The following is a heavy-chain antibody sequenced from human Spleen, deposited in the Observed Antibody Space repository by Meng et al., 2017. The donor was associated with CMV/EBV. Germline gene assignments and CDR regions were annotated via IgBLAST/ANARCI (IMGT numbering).Heavy chain of an antibody. CDR3: ARDLQDFHGSAMTDF. D-gene: IGHD3-10*01. J-gene: IGHJ4*02. V-gene: IGHV3-20*04. CDR1: GFTFGDYG. CDR2: INGKGRSI. Sequence: GESLKISCAASGFTFGDYGMGWVRQAPGKGLEWVSCINGKGRSIGYADSVKGRFTISRDNSKNTLYLQMNSLRTVDTAVYYCARDLQDFHGSAMTDFGGQGAVVTVSS.